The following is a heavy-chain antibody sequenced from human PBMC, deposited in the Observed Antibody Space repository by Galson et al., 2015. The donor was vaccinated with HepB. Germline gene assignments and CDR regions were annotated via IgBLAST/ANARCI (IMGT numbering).Heavy chain of an antibody. CDR3: ARASSTWPQGGVWFDP. V-gene: IGHV1-69*13. J-gene: IGHJ5*02. CDR2: IIPIFGTA. Sequence: SVKVSCKASGGTFRSYAITWVRQAPGQGLEWMGGIIPIFGTANYAQKFHGRITITAEDSTKTTHMELRSLRSEDTAVYYCARASSTWPQGGVWFDPWGQGTLGIVSS. D-gene: IGHD6-13*01. CDR1: GGTFRSYA.